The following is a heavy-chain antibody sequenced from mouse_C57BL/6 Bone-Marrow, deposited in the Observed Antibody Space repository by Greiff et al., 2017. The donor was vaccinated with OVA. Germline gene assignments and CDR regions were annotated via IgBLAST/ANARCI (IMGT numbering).Heavy chain of an antibody. D-gene: IGHD2-1*01. V-gene: IGHV1-52*01. J-gene: IGHJ1*03. CDR3: ASKLHFYWYFEV. CDR1: GYTFTSYW. Sequence: QVQLQQPGAELVRPGSSVKLSCKASGYTFTSYWMHWVKQRPIQGLEWIGNIYPYDSETPYNQKFKDKATLTVDKSSSTAYMQLSSLTSEDSAVYYCASKLHFYWYFEVWGTGTTVTVSS. CDR2: IYPYDSET.